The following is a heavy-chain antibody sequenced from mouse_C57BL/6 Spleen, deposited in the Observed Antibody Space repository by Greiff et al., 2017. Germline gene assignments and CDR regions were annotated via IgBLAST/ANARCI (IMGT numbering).Heavy chain of an antibody. Sequence: VQLQQSGPELVKPGASVKMSCKASGYTFTDYTMHWVKQSHGKSLEWIGYINPNNGGTSYNQKFKGKATLTVNKSSSTAYMELSSLTSEDSAVSYGSRAFYYYGSSYVGWYFDVWGTGTTVTVSS. V-gene: IGHV1-22*01. CDR2: INPNNGGT. J-gene: IGHJ1*03. CDR1: GYTFTDYT. CDR3: SRAFYYYGSSYVGWYFDV. D-gene: IGHD1-1*01.